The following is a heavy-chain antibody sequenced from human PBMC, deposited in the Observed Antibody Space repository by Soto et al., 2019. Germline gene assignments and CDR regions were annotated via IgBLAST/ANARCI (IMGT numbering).Heavy chain of an antibody. CDR2: IHSGNSA. CDR3: ARDPGYCSGGICYRYMDV. CDR1: GLIVNNNY. Sequence: EMQLVESGGGLVNPGGSLRLSCAASGLIVNNNYMNWVRQAPGKGLEWVSVIHSGNSASYADSVMGRFTISRHNSKNMVYLQMNSLGAEDTAVYYCARDPGYCSGGICYRYMDVWGKGTTVTVSS. D-gene: IGHD2-15*01. J-gene: IGHJ6*03. V-gene: IGHV3-53*04.